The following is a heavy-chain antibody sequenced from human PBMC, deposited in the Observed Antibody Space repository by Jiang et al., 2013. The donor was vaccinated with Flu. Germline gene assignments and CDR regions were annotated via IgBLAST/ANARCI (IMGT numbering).Heavy chain of an antibody. CDR2: IYWDDDK. CDR1: GFSLSTSGVG. Sequence: KPTQTLTLTCTFSGFSLSTSGVGVGWIRQPPGKALEWLAVIYWDDDKRYSPSLKTRLTITKATSGNHVVLTMTNMDPVDTATYYCAHRLGGYNWNDCYFDYRGTGTLVTVSS. V-gene: IGHV2-5*02. CDR3: AHRLGGYNWNDCYFDY. D-gene: IGHD1-1*01. J-gene: IGHJ4*02.